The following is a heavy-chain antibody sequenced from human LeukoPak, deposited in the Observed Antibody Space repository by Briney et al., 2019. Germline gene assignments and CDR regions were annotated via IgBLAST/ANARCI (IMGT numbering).Heavy chain of an antibody. CDR2: ISYDGSNK. D-gene: IGHD2-8*01. Sequence: GGSLRLSCAASGFTFSSYGMHWVRQAPGKGLEWVAVISYDGSNKYYADSVKGRFTISRDNSKNTLYLQMNSLRAEDTAVYYCAKDRGYCTNGVCYRFDYWGQGTLVTVSS. V-gene: IGHV3-30*18. CDR3: AKDRGYCTNGVCYRFDY. J-gene: IGHJ4*02. CDR1: GFTFSSYG.